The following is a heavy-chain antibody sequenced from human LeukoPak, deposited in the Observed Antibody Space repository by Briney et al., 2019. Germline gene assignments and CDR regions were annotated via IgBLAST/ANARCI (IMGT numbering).Heavy chain of an antibody. CDR3: ASDSPYYGMDV. Sequence: GKSLRLSCAASGFPFSSYWMHWVRQVPGKGLLWVSRINSDGSATIYADSVRGRFTISRDNAKNTLYLQMSGLRVEDTAVYHCASDSPYYGMDVWGQGTTVTVSS. J-gene: IGHJ6*02. CDR1: GFPFSSYW. CDR2: INSDGSAT. V-gene: IGHV3-74*01.